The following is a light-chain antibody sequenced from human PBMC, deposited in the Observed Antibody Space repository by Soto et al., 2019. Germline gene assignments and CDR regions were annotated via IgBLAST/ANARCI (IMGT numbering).Light chain of an antibody. Sequence: QFALTQPASVSGSPGQSITISCTGTSSDVGGYNYVSWYQHHPGKAPKLMIYDVSNRPSGVSNRFSGSKSGNAASLTISGLQPEDEADYYCSSYTTSNTRQIVFGTGTKVTVL. CDR1: SSDVGGYNY. CDR3: SSYTTSNTRQIV. V-gene: IGLV2-14*03. J-gene: IGLJ1*01. CDR2: DVS.